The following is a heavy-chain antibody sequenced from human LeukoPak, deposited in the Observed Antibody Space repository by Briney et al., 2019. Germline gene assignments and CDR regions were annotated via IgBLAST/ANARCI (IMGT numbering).Heavy chain of an antibody. CDR2: INYSGST. V-gene: IGHV4-59*01. D-gene: IGHD3-10*01. J-gene: IGHJ4*02. CDR3: ARDSGPSGSYRFDN. CDR1: GDSISDYY. Sequence: SETLSLTCTVSGDSISDYYWTWIRQTPGKGLEWIGYINYSGSTNYNPPLKSRVTMAVDTSKNHFSLKLTSVTAADTAVYYCARDSGPSGSYRFDNWGQGTLVTVSS.